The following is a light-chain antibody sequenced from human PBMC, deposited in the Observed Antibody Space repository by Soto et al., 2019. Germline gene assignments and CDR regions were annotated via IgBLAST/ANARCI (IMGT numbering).Light chain of an antibody. Sequence: PGERATLSCRASQSVSSSYLAWYQQKPGQAPRLLIYDASNRATGIPARFSGSGSGTDFTLTISSLEPEDFAVYYCQQRSNWPSITFGQGTRLEIK. CDR2: DAS. J-gene: IGKJ5*01. CDR1: QSVSSSY. V-gene: IGKV3-11*01. CDR3: QQRSNWPSIT.